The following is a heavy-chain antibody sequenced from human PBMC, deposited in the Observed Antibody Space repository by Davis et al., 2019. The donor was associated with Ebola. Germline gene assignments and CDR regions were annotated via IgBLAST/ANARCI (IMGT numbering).Heavy chain of an antibody. J-gene: IGHJ4*02. V-gene: IGHV3-21*01. CDR3: ARAEYFWSGYFFDY. CDR2: ISSSSSYI. D-gene: IGHD3-3*01. CDR1: GFSFDSYT. Sequence: GGSLRLSCAASGFSFDSYTMNWVRQAPGKGLEWVSSISSSSSYIYYADSVKGRFTISRDNAKNSLYLQMNSLRAEDTAVYYCARAEYFWSGYFFDYWGQGTLVTVSS.